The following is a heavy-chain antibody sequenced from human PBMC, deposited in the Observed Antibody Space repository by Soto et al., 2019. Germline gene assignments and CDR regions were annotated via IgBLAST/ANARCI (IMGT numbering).Heavy chain of an antibody. Sequence: SETLSLTCTVSGGSISSSSYYWGWIRQPPGKGLEWIGSIYYSGSTYYNPSLKSRVTISVDTSKNQYSLKLNSVTAADTAVYYCASPYYDFWSGYYTGDYYYMDVWGKGTTVTVSS. CDR1: GGSISSSSYY. J-gene: IGHJ6*03. V-gene: IGHV4-39*01. CDR2: IYYSGST. D-gene: IGHD3-3*01. CDR3: ASPYYDFWSGYYTGDYYYMDV.